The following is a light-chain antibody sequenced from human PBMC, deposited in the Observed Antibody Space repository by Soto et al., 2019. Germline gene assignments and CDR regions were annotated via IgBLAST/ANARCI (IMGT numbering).Light chain of an antibody. J-gene: IGKJ5*01. CDR2: VAS. V-gene: IGKV1-39*01. CDR3: HQSYLRPIT. CDR1: QSISRY. Sequence: EIQMNQSPASLSVSPGERVTXTCRASQSISRYLNWYQQKPGKARNVPIYVASILESGVPSRFSGSGSGTDFTLTISSLQPEDFAAYYCHQSYLRPITFGQGTRMEIK.